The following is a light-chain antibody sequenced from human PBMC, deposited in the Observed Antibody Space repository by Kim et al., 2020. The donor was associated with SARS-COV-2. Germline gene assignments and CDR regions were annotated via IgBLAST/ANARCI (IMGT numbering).Light chain of an antibody. CDR1: TLPEKQ. Sequence: VSPGQTARITCSGDTLPEKQTYWYQQKSGQSPLLVIYKDNGRPSGIPGRFSGSSSGTTVTLTSSGVQAEDDADYYCQSADGSGTYVFGTGTKVTVL. V-gene: IGLV3-25*03. J-gene: IGLJ1*01. CDR2: KDN. CDR3: QSADGSGTYV.